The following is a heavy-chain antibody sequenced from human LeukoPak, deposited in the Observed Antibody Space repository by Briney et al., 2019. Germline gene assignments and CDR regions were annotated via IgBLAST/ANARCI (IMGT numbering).Heavy chain of an antibody. J-gene: IGHJ4*02. CDR3: ARWGGSGWYPAHFDY. D-gene: IGHD6-19*01. V-gene: IGHV1-2*02. Sequence: ASVKVSCKASGYTFTGYYTHWVRQAPGQGLEWMGWINPNSGGTNYAQKFQGRVTMTRDTSISTAYMELSRLRSDDTAVYYCARWGGSGWYPAHFDYWGQGTLVTVSS. CDR2: INPNSGGT. CDR1: GYTFTGYY.